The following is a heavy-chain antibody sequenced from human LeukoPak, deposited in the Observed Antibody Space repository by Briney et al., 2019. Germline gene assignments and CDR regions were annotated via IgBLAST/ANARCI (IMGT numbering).Heavy chain of an antibody. V-gene: IGHV4-61*01. D-gene: IGHD4-17*01. CDR2: NYYNGSP. Sequence: PSETLSLTCTVSGGSISSSTYYWSWIRQAPGKGLEWIGQNYYNGSPNYNPSLKSRVTISVDPSKNQFSLKLTSVTAADTAVYYCARGDYGDHPPWGQGTLVTVSS. CDR1: GGSISSSTYY. J-gene: IGHJ5*02. CDR3: ARGDYGDHPP.